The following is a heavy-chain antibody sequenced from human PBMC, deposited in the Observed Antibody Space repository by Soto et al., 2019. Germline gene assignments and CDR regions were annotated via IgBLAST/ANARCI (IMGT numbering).Heavy chain of an antibody. Sequence: QVQLVQSGAEVKKPGASVKVSCKASGYTFTSYGISWVRQAPGQGLEWMGWISAYNGNTNYAQKLQGRVTMTTDTSTSTAYMELRSLRSDDTAVYYCAGDGNRIAAAGKDAFDIWGQGTMVTVSS. CDR1: GYTFTSYG. D-gene: IGHD6-13*01. J-gene: IGHJ3*02. V-gene: IGHV1-18*01. CDR3: AGDGNRIAAAGKDAFDI. CDR2: ISAYNGNT.